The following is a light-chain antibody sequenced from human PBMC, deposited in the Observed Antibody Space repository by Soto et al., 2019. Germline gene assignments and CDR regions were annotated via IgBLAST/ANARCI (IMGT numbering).Light chain of an antibody. CDR2: DAS. J-gene: IGKJ4*01. Sequence: EIVLTQSPATLSLSPGERATLSCRASQSVSSYVAWYQQKPGQAPRLLIYDASNRATGIPARFSGSGSGTDSTLTIISLEPDDVAVYYCQQRSNWPPLTFGGGTKVEIK. CDR1: QSVSSY. CDR3: QQRSNWPPLT. V-gene: IGKV3-11*01.